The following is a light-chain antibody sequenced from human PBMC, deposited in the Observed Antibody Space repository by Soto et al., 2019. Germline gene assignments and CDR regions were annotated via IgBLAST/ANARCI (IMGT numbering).Light chain of an antibody. CDR1: SSNIGAGYD. CDR2: GNS. Sequence: SALTQPPSVSGAPGQRVTISCTGSSSNIGAGYDVHWYQQLPGTAPKLLIYGNSNRPSGVPDRFSGSKSGTSASLAITGLQAEDEADYYCQSYDSSSVVFGGGTKLTVL. V-gene: IGLV1-40*01. J-gene: IGLJ2*01. CDR3: QSYDSSSVV.